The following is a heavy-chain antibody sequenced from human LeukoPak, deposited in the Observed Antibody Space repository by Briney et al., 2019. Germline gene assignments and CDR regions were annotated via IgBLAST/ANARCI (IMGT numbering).Heavy chain of an antibody. CDR3: TRQLGELLSGTLYYYYLDV. V-gene: IGHV3-73*01. Sequence: GGSLRLSCAASGFTFSGSAIHWVRQASGKGLEWVGHIRSEANTYATTYTASLKGRFTISRDNSKNTAYLQMNSLKTEDTAVYYCTRQLGELLSGTLYYYYLDVWGKGTTVTVSS. D-gene: IGHD3-10*01. CDR2: IRSEANTYAT. CDR1: GFTFSGSA. J-gene: IGHJ6*03.